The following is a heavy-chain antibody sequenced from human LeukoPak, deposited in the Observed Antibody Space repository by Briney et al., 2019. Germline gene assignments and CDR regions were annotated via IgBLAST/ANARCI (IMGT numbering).Heavy chain of an antibody. D-gene: IGHD3-10*01. CDR3: ARQRGASGTINWLDP. CDR1: GYSFATYW. V-gene: IGHV5-51*01. J-gene: IGHJ5*02. CDR2: IYPDDSDT. Sequence: GESLKISCKASGYSFATYWIGWVRQLPAKGLEWMGVIYPDDSDTKYSPSFQGQVTISADRSSRTAYLQWTSLKASDTAMYYCARQRGASGTINWLDPWGQGTLVTVSS.